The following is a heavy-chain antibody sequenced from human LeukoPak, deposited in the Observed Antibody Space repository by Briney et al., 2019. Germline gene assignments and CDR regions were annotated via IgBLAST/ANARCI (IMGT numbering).Heavy chain of an antibody. CDR1: GYTFTSYA. D-gene: IGHD6-13*01. CDR2: INTNTGNP. Sequence: ASVKVSCKASGYTFTSYAMNWVRQAPGQGLEWMGWINTNTGNPTYAQGFTGRFVFSLVTSVSTAYLQISSLKAEDTAVYYCARGLIAAAGNWFDPWGQGTLVTVPS. V-gene: IGHV7-4-1*02. J-gene: IGHJ5*02. CDR3: ARGLIAAAGNWFDP.